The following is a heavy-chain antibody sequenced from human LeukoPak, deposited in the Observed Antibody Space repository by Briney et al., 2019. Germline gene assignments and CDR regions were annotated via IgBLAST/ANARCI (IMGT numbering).Heavy chain of an antibody. J-gene: IGHJ4*02. V-gene: IGHV3-30*03. CDR2: ISYDGSNK. CDR3: SRDFHGPRDY. Sequence: SGGSLRLSCAASGFTFSSYGMHWVRQAPGKGLEWVAVISYDGSNKYYADSVKGRFTISRDNSKNTLYLQMNSLRAEDTAVYYCSRDFHGPRDYWGQGTLVTVSS. CDR1: GFTFSSYG.